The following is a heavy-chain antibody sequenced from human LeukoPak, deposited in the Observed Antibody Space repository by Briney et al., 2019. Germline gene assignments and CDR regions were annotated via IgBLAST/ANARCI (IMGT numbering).Heavy chain of an antibody. Sequence: VASVKVSCKASGYTFTGYYMHWVRQAPGQGLEWMGWINPNSGGTNYAQKFQGRVTMTRDTSISTAYMELSRLGSDDTAVYYCARGPIVHPVLRYFDWSRPEFDPWGQGTLVTVSS. J-gene: IGHJ5*02. D-gene: IGHD3-9*01. CDR1: GYTFTGYY. CDR2: INPNSGGT. CDR3: ARGPIVHPVLRYFDWSRPEFDP. V-gene: IGHV1-2*02.